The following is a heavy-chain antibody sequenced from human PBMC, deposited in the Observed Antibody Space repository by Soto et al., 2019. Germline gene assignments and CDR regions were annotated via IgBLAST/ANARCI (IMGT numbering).Heavy chain of an antibody. CDR3: ARELRRGSVYGMDV. CDR2: IYYSGST. Sequence: SETLSLTCTFSGGSISSYYWSWIRQPPGKGLEWIGYIYYSGSTNYNPSLKSRVTISVDTSKNQFSLKLSSVTAADTAVYYCARELRRGSVYGMDVWGQGTTVTVSS. CDR1: GGSISSYY. D-gene: IGHD3-10*01. J-gene: IGHJ6*02. V-gene: IGHV4-59*12.